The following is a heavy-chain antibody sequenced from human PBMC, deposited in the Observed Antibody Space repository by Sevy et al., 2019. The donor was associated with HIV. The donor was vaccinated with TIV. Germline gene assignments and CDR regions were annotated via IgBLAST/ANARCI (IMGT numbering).Heavy chain of an antibody. CDR3: ARVDIVVVPAAGGVDY. V-gene: IGHV3-72*01. Sequence: GGSLRLSCTASGFTFSDHYMDWVRQAPGKGLEWVGRTRNKANSYTTEYAAYVKGRFTISRDDSKNSLNLQMNSLKTEDTAVYYCARVDIVVVPAAGGVDYWGQGTLVTVSS. J-gene: IGHJ4*02. CDR1: GFTFSDHY. CDR2: TRNKANSYTT. D-gene: IGHD2-2*03.